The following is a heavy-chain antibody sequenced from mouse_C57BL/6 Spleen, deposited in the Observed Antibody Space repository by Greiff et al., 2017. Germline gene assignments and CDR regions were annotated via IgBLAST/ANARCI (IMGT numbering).Heavy chain of an antibody. Sequence: VQLQQSGAELVMPGASVKLSCKASGYTFTSYWMHWVKQRPGQGLEWIGEIDPSDSYTNYNQKFKGKSTLTVDKPSSTAYMQLSSLTSEDSAVYYCARGIPYYYAMDYWGQGTSVTVSS. V-gene: IGHV1-69*01. CDR1: GYTFTSYW. J-gene: IGHJ4*01. CDR3: ARGIPYYYAMDY. CDR2: IDPSDSYT.